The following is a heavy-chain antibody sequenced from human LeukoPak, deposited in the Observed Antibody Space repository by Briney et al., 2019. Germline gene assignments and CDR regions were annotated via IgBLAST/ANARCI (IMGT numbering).Heavy chain of an antibody. CDR2: INTNTGNP. CDR1: GYTFTSYA. J-gene: IGHJ4*02. CDR3: ARWDEGYYYDSSGYYDDY. V-gene: IGHV7-4-1*02. D-gene: IGHD3-22*01. Sequence: ASVKVSCKASGYTFTSYAMNWVRQAPGQGLEWMGWINTNTGNPTYAQGFTGRFVFSLDTSVSTAYLQISSLKAEDTAVYYCARWDEGYYYDSSGYYDDYWGQGTLVTVSS.